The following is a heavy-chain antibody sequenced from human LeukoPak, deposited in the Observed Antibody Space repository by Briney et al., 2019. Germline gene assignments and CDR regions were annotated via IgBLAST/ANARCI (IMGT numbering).Heavy chain of an antibody. CDR2: ISGSGGST. CDR3: AKDLDVHRTYGDYNFDY. D-gene: IGHD4-17*01. Sequence: GGSLRLSCAASGFTFSSYSMRLVRQAPGKGLEWVSAISGSGGSTYYADSVKGRFTISRDNSKNTLYLQMNSLRAEDTAVYYCAKDLDVHRTYGDYNFDYWGQGTLVTVSS. J-gene: IGHJ4*02. CDR1: GFTFSSYS. V-gene: IGHV3-23*01.